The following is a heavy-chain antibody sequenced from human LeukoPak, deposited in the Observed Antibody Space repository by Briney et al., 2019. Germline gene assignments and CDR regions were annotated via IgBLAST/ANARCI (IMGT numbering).Heavy chain of an antibody. CDR2: IIPIFGTA. Sequence: GASVKVSCKASGYTFTNYDINWVRQAPGQGLEWMGGIIPIFGTANYAQKFQGRVTITADESTSTAYMELSSLRSEDTAVYYCARRYCSGGSCSYYYGMDVWGQGTTVTVSS. CDR3: ARRYCSGGSCSYYYGMDV. V-gene: IGHV1-69*13. D-gene: IGHD2-15*01. CDR1: GYTFTNYD. J-gene: IGHJ6*02.